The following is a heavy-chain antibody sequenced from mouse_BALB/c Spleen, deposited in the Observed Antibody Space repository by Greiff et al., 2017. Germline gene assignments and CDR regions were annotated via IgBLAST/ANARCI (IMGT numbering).Heavy chain of an antibody. CDR2: ISSGGST. CDR1: GFTFSSYA. Sequence: EVMLVESGGGLVKPGGSLKLSCAASGFTFSSYAMSWVRQTPEKRLEWVASISSGGSTYYPDSVKGRFTISRDNARNILYLQMSSLRSEDTAMYYCARSGTGSGFAMDYWGQGTSVTVSS. CDR3: ARSGTGSGFAMDY. D-gene: IGHD1-1*01. V-gene: IGHV5-6-5*01. J-gene: IGHJ4*01.